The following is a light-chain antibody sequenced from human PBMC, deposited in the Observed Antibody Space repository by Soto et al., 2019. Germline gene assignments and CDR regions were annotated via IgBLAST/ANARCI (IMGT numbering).Light chain of an antibody. V-gene: IGKV3-15*01. J-gene: IGKJ1*01. CDR2: GAS. CDR3: QQYNNWPRT. Sequence: EIVMTQSPATLSVSPGERATLSCRASQSVSSNLAWYQQKPGQAPRLLIYGASTRATGIPARFSGSGSGTEFPLTISSLQSEEFAVYYCQQYNNWPRTFGQGTKVDIK. CDR1: QSVSSN.